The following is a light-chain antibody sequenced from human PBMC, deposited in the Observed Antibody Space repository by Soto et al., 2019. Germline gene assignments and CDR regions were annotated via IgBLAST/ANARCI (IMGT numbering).Light chain of an antibody. V-gene: IGKV1-39*01. CDR2: AAS. Sequence: DIPMTQSPSSLSASVGDSVTITCRASQNIKPYLNWYQQKPGKAHNLLIYAASSLHSGVPSRFSGSVSGTDFTLTISSLQPEDFATYYCQQSFRSPPWTFGQGTKVDIK. J-gene: IGKJ1*01. CDR1: QNIKPY. CDR3: QQSFRSPPWT.